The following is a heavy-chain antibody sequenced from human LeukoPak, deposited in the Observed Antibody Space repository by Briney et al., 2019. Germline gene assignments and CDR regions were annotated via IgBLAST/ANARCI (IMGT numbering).Heavy chain of an antibody. CDR1: GGSISSSSYY. D-gene: IGHD2-2*03. Sequence: SETLSLTCTVSGGSISSSSYYSGWIRQPPGNGLEWIGSIYYSRSTYYNPSLKSRVTISVDTSKNQFSLKLSSVTAADTAVYYCARHGYLVYWGQGTLVTVSS. CDR2: IYYSRST. J-gene: IGHJ4*02. CDR3: ARHGYLVY. V-gene: IGHV4-39*01.